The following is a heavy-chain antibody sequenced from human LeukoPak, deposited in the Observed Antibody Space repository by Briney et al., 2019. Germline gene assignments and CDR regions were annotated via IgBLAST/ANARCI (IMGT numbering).Heavy chain of an antibody. CDR2: ISISGDAT. J-gene: IGHJ4*02. CDR3: TKGRVGWYFDY. D-gene: IGHD2-15*01. CDR1: GFTFSSYE. Sequence: GGSLRLSCAASGFTFSSYEMNWVRQAPGKGLEWVSSISISGDATYYADSVKGRFTLSRDNSKNTLYLQMNTLRADDTAIYYCTKGRVGWYFDYWGQGTLVTVSS. V-gene: IGHV3-23*01.